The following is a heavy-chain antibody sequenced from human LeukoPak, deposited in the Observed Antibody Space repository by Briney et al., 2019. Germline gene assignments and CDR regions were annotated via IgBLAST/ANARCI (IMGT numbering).Heavy chain of an antibody. Sequence: ASVKVSCKASGYTFTDYYTHWVRQAPEQGLEWMGWINPNSGGTHYAQKFQRRVTMTRDTSISTAYMELSRLRSDDTAVYYCARRGIAVAGLDYWGQGTLVTVSS. CDR2: INPNSGGT. V-gene: IGHV1-2*02. J-gene: IGHJ4*02. CDR1: GYTFTDYY. D-gene: IGHD6-19*01. CDR3: ARRGIAVAGLDY.